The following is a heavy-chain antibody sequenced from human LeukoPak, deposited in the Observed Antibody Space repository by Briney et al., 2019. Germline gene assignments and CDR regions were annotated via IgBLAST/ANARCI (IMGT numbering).Heavy chain of an antibody. D-gene: IGHD2-2*01. V-gene: IGHV3-23*01. J-gene: IGHJ4*02. CDR2: ISGSGGST. Sequence: GGSLRLSCAASGFTFSSYAMSWVRQAPGKGLEWVSAISGSGGSTYYADSVKGRFTVSRDNSKNTLYLQMNSLRAEDTAVYYCAKNLRVVPAAKGSYDWGYYFDYWGQGTLVTVSS. CDR3: AKNLRVVPAAKGSYDWGYYFDY. CDR1: GFTFSSYA.